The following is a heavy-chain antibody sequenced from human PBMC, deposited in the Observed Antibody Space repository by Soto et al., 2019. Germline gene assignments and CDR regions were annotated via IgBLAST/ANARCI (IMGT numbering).Heavy chain of an antibody. CDR3: ARGTDWRIVGAFDI. V-gene: IGHV1-8*01. CDR2: MNPNSGNT. Sequence: QVQLVQSGAEVKKPGASVKVSCKASGSPLPSYDLTWVRRAPGKGLEWMGWMNPNSGNTGYAQKFQGRVTMTRNTSISTAYMELSSLRSEDTAVYYCARGTDWRIVGAFDIWGQGTMVTVSS. J-gene: IGHJ3*02. D-gene: IGHD3-16*02. CDR1: GSPLPSYD.